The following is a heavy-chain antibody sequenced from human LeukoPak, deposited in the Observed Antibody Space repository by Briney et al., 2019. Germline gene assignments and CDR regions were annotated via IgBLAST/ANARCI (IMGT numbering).Heavy chain of an antibody. J-gene: IGHJ3*01. CDR3: ARPNITSYYDSRGYDAFDV. CDR1: GYRFNAYW. Sequence: GESLKISCKGSGYRFNAYWIAWVRQMPGKGLEWMGIIYPDDSDTRYSPSFQGQVTISADKSVRTAYLQWSSLRASDTAMYYCARPNITSYYDSRGYDAFDVWGQGTMVTVSS. CDR2: IYPDDSDT. D-gene: IGHD3-22*01. V-gene: IGHV5-51*01.